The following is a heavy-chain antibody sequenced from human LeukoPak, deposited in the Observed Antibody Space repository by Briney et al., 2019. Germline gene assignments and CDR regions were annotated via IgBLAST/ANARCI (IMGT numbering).Heavy chain of an antibody. J-gene: IGHJ4*02. V-gene: IGHV3-48*03. D-gene: IGHD5-12*01. CDR3: ASGGGLSGYLY. CDR2: ISGSGTTL. CDR1: GVTITTYA. Sequence: GGSLRLSCAVSGVTITTYAMNWVRQAPGKGLEWLSYISGSGTTLFYADSVKGRFTICRDTAKNSLYLQMNALRVEDTAVYYCASGGGLSGYLYWGQGTLGTVSS.